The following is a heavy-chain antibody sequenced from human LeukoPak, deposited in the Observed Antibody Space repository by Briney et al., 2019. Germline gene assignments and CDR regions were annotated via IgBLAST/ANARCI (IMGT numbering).Heavy chain of an antibody. J-gene: IGHJ4*02. CDR2: ISSGGVNT. CDR1: GFTFSTYA. D-gene: IGHD1-26*01. Sequence: GGSLRLSCAASGFTFSTYAMHWVRQAPGKGLEHVSSISSGGVNTYYADSVRGRFTISRDNSKNTLYLHMGSLRAEDMAVYYCAREEAPVGGSSFDYWGQRTLVTVSS. CDR3: AREEAPVGGSSFDY. V-gene: IGHV3-64*02.